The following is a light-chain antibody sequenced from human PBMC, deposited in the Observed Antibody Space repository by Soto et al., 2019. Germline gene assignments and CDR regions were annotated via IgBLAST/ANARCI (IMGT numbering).Light chain of an antibody. CDR3: HQYNNWPMYT. J-gene: IGKJ2*01. Sequence: EIVMTQSPATLSVSPGERATLSCRASQSVSSNLAWYQQKPGQAPRLLIYGASTRATGIPARFSGSGSGTEVTLTISSLQSEDFAVYYRHQYNNWPMYTFGQGTKLEIK. V-gene: IGKV3-15*01. CDR1: QSVSSN. CDR2: GAS.